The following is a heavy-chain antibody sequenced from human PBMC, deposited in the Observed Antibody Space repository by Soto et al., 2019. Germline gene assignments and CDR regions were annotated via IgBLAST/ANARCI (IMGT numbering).Heavy chain of an antibody. J-gene: IGHJ6*02. Sequence: QVQLVQSGAEVKKPGSSVKVSCKASGGTFSSYAISWVRQAPGQGLEWMGGIIPIFGTANYAQKFQGRVTITADESTSTAYMELSSLRSEDTAVYYCGTIHYYGSDYYYGMDVWGQGTTVTVSS. CDR3: GTIHYYGSDYYYGMDV. V-gene: IGHV1-69*01. D-gene: IGHD3-10*01. CDR2: IIPIFGTA. CDR1: GGTFSSYA.